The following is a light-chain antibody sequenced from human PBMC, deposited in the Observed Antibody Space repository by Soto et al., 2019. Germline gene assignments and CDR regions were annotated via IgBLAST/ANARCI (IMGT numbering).Light chain of an antibody. CDR2: RAS. CDR1: QSVSSDY. J-gene: IGKJ4*01. Sequence: EIVLTQSPGTLSLSLGERATLPCRASQSVSSDYVAWYRQKPGQVPTVLIYRASTRATGIPDRFSGSGSGTDFTLTISRVEPEDFAVYYCQQYGSSPLTFGGGTRVEIK. V-gene: IGKV3-20*01. CDR3: QQYGSSPLT.